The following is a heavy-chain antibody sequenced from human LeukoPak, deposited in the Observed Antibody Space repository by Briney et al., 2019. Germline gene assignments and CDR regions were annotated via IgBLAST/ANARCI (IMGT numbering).Heavy chain of an antibody. CDR2: INSDGSST. Sequence: GGSLRLSCAASGFTFSSYWMHWVRQAPRKGLVWVSRINSDGSSTSYADSVKGRFTISRDNAKNTLYLQMNSLRAEDTAVYYCARGFGIAAAATSDYWGQGTLVTVSS. V-gene: IGHV3-74*01. CDR1: GFTFSSYW. CDR3: ARGFGIAAAATSDY. J-gene: IGHJ4*02. D-gene: IGHD6-13*01.